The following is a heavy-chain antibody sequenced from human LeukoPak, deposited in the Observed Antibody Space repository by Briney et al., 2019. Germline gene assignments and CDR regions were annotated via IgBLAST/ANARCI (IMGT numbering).Heavy chain of an antibody. D-gene: IGHD3-10*01. CDR2: IIPIFGTA. Sequence: SVKVSCKGSGGTFSSYAISWVRHAPGQGLEWMGGIIPIFGTAKYAQKFQGRVTITTDESASTAYMDLSNLRSEDTAVYYCARGRREHGAGSGIDYYYYYMDVWGEGTTVTVSS. CDR1: GGTFSSYA. CDR3: ARGRREHGAGSGIDYYYYYMDV. V-gene: IGHV1-69*05. J-gene: IGHJ6*03.